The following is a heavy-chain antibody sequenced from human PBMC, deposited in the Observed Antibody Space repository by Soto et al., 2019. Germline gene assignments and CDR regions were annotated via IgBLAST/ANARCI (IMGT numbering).Heavy chain of an antibody. CDR3: AREITMVRGVIASSDYYYGMDV. CDR2: IIPIFGTA. J-gene: IGHJ6*04. D-gene: IGHD3-10*01. Sequence: SVKVSCKASGGTFRSYAISWVRQAPGQGLEWMGGIIPIFGTANYAQKFQGRVTITADESTSTAYMELSSLRSEDTAVYYCAREITMVRGVIASSDYYYGMDVWG. CDR1: GGTFRSYA. V-gene: IGHV1-69*13.